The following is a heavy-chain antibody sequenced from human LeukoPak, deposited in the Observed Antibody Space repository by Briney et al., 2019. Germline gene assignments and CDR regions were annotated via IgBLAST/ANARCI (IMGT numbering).Heavy chain of an antibody. D-gene: IGHD2-8*01. V-gene: IGHV3-33*01. CDR2: IWNDGGKK. CDR1: GFIFRDYG. CDR3: VRDVYGGGTVGWLDP. Sequence: GGSLRLSCAASGFIFRDYGMHWVRRAPGKGPEWVALIWNDGGKKYYSDSVRGRFTISRDNSRDTLSLQMIGLRDEDTAMYYCVRDVYGGGTVGWLDPWGQGTLVTVSS. J-gene: IGHJ5*02.